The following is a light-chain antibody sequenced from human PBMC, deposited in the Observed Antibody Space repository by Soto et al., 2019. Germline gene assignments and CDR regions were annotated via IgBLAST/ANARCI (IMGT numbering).Light chain of an antibody. CDR2: GAS. CDR1: QSVSSR. CDR3: QQYNNWPPT. J-gene: IGKJ1*01. Sequence: EIVMTQSPATLSVSAGDRATISCRASQSVSSRLAWYQQKPGQAPRLLIYGASTRATGIPARFSGSGSGTEFTLTISSLQSEDFAVYYCQQYNNWPPTFGQGTKVDI. V-gene: IGKV3-15*01.